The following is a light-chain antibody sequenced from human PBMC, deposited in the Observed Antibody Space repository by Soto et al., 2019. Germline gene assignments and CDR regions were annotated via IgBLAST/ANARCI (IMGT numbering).Light chain of an antibody. V-gene: IGLV2-18*02. CDR3: TSYKTSSTYV. J-gene: IGLJ1*01. Sequence: SVLTQPPSVSGSPGQSVAISCTGTSSDVGSYNRVSWYQQPPGTAPKLMIYDVSNRPSGVPDRFSGSKSGNTASLTISGLQAEDEDDYYCTSYKTSSTYVFGTGTKVTVL. CDR1: SSDVGSYNR. CDR2: DVS.